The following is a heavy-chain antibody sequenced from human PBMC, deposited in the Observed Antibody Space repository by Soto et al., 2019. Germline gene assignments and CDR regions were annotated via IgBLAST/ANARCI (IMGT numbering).Heavy chain of an antibody. CDR3: ARVRDGYSFSYFDF. CDR2: IYYSGST. Sequence: SETLSLTCTVSGGSISSGDYYWSWIRQPPGKGLEWIGYIYYSGSTYYNPSLKSRVTISVDSSKNQFSLKLDSVTAADTAVYYCARVRDGYSFSYFDFWGQGTLVTVSS. V-gene: IGHV4-30-4*01. J-gene: IGHJ4*02. CDR1: GGSISSGDYY. D-gene: IGHD4-4*01.